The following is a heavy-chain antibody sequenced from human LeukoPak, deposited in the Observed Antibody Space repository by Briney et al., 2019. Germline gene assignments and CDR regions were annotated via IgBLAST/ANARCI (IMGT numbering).Heavy chain of an antibody. Sequence: PSETLSLTCTVSGGSISSYSWSWFRQPPGKGLEWVGYISYSGSTNYNPSLKSRVTISVDTSKNQFSLKLSSVTAADTAVYYCATITAGGREYYFDYWGQGTLVTVSS. D-gene: IGHD5-24*01. V-gene: IGHV4-59*03. J-gene: IGHJ4*02. CDR1: GGSISSYS. CDR2: ISYSGST. CDR3: ATITAGGREYYFDY.